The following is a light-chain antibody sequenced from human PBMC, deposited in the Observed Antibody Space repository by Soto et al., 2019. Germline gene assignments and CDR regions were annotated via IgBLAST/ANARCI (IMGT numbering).Light chain of an antibody. Sequence: EIVLTQSPATLSLSPGEIATLSCRASQSVSSSYLAWYQQKPGQAPRLLIYGASTRATGIPARFSGSGSGTEFTLTISTLEPEDFAVYYCQQRSSWLTFGGGTKVDIK. J-gene: IGKJ4*01. V-gene: IGKV3D-20*02. CDR1: QSVSSSY. CDR2: GAS. CDR3: QQRSSWLT.